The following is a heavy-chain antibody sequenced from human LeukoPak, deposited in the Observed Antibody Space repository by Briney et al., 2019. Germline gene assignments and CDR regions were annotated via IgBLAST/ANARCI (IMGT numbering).Heavy chain of an antibody. CDR2: IYSSGST. V-gene: IGHV4-4*07. J-gene: IGHJ5*02. Sequence: SETLSLTCTVSGGSISSYYWSWIRQPAGKGLEWVGRIYSSGSTNYNPSLKSRVTISVDTSKNQFSLKLSSVTAADTAVYYCARCVPRWLVKSWGQGTLVTVSS. CDR3: ARCVPRWLVKS. D-gene: IGHD6-19*01. CDR1: GGSISSYY.